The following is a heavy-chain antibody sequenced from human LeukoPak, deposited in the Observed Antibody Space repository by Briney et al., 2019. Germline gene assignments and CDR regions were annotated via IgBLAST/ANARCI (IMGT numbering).Heavy chain of an antibody. Sequence: TTGGSLSLSCAASGFTFSSYSMNWVRQAPGKGLGWVSSISSSSSYIYYADSVKRRFTITRDNAKNSLYLQMNSLRAEDTAVYYCARLLRAARTNSDYWGQGTLVTVSS. CDR3: ARLLRAARTNSDY. CDR1: GFTFSSYS. J-gene: IGHJ4*02. CDR2: ISSSSSYI. D-gene: IGHD6-6*01. V-gene: IGHV3-21*01.